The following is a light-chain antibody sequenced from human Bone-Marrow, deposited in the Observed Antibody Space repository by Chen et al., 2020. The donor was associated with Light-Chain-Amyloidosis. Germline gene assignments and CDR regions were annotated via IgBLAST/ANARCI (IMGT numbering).Light chain of an antibody. CDR3: SSYTSSSTWV. V-gene: IGLV2-14*01. CDR1: SSDVGGYHD. Sequence: QSALTPPASVSGSPGQSITISCPRTSSDVGGYHDVSWYQQHPGKAPKLMIYDVSNRPSGVSNRFSGSKSGNTASLTISGLQAEDEADYYCSSYTSSSTWVFGGGTKLTVL. J-gene: IGLJ3*02. CDR2: DVS.